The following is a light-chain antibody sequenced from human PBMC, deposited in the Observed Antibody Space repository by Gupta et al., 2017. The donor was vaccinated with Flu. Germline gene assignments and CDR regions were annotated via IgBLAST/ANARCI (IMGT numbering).Light chain of an antibody. Sequence: RVTISCSGGNSNICMMYGSWYQKLPGEAPKLIIYSRNQRPSGVHDRFSGSKSGTWASLAISGLRSEDEAEYYCAAWADRLSGWVFGGGTKLTVL. CDR3: AAWADRLSGWV. CDR2: SRN. CDR1: NSNICMMY. J-gene: IGLJ3*02. V-gene: IGLV1-47*02.